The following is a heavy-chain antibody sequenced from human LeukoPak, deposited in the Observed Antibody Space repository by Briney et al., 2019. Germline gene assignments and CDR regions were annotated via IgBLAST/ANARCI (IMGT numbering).Heavy chain of an antibody. CDR1: GGSISSSSYY. Sequence: SETLSLTCTVSGGSISSSSYYWGWIRQPPGKGLGWIGSIYYSGSTYYNPSLKSRVTISVHTSTNQLSLKLSSVPAADTAVYFSYCDPSLKRRVTMSGDTTKSHFSLKLISVAATYAAGDYGAVFPCVYCGGDCHHLDCWGQGTLVTVSS. J-gene: IGHJ4*02. CDR2: IYYSGST. V-gene: IGHV4-39*01. CDR3: YCDPSLKRRVTMSGDTTKSHFSLKLISVAATYAAGDYGAVFPCVYCGGDCHHLDC. D-gene: IGHD3-16*01.